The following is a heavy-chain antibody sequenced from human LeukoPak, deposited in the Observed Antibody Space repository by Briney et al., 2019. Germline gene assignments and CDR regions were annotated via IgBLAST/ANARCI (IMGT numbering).Heavy chain of an antibody. V-gene: IGHV3-23*01. Sequence: GGTLRLSCAASGFTFSSYGMSWVRQAPGKGLEWVSAISGSGGSTYYADSVKGRFTISRDNSKNTLYLQMNSLRAEDTAVYYCAKDREKYQLLSMLGYWGQGTLVTVSS. CDR1: GFTFSSYG. J-gene: IGHJ4*02. CDR2: ISGSGGST. CDR3: AKDREKYQLLSMLGY. D-gene: IGHD2-2*01.